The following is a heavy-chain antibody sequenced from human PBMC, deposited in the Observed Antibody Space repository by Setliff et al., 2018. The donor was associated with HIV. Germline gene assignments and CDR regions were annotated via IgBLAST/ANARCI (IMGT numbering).Heavy chain of an antibody. D-gene: IGHD3-22*01. CDR3: ARTRYYYDSSDRYWVIDS. CDR1: GVSINTYY. CDR2: IYNGGNT. Sequence: SETLSLTCSVSGVSINTYYWSWIRQPLGKGLEWFGYIYNGGNTNYNPSLESRVSMSLDTSKNQFSLKLTSGTAADTAAYFCARTRYYYDSSDRYWVIDSWGPGTLVTVSS. V-gene: IGHV4-59*01. J-gene: IGHJ5*01.